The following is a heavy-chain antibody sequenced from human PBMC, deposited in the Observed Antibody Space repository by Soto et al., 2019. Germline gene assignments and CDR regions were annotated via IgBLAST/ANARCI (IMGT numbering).Heavy chain of an antibody. CDR1: GFTFSSYS. J-gene: IGHJ4*02. D-gene: IGHD6-19*01. V-gene: IGHV3-21*01. Sequence: PGGSLRLSCAASGFTFSSYSMDWVRQAPGKGLEWVSSISSSGSYIYYADSVKGRFTISRDNAKNSLYLQMNSLRAEDTAAYYCAREAQWLVDYWGQGTLVTVSS. CDR2: ISSSGSYI. CDR3: AREAQWLVDY.